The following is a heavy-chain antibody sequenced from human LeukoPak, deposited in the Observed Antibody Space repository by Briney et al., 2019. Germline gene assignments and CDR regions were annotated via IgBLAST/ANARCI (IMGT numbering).Heavy chain of an antibody. CDR3: ARDRFYYGSGSYLKYFDY. Sequence: GGSLRLSCAASGFTFSSYSMNWVRQAPGKGLEWVSSISSSSSYIYYADSMKGRFTISRDNAKNSLYLQMNSLRAEDTAVYYCARDRFYYGSGSYLKYFDYWGQGTLVTVSS. CDR2: ISSSSSYI. CDR1: GFTFSSYS. J-gene: IGHJ4*02. D-gene: IGHD3-10*01. V-gene: IGHV3-21*01.